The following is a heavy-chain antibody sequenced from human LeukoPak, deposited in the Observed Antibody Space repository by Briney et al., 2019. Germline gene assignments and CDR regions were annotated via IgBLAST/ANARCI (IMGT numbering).Heavy chain of an antibody. V-gene: IGHV4-59*01. CDR3: ARVGSYGSARRYDAFDI. J-gene: IGHJ3*02. Sequence: SETLSLTCTVSGGSISSYYWSWIRQPPGKGLEWIGYIYYSGSTNYNPSLKSRVTISVDTSKNQFSLKLSSVTAADTAVYYCARVGSYGSARRYDAFDIWGQGAMVTVSS. CDR2: IYYSGST. D-gene: IGHD3-10*01. CDR1: GGSISSYY.